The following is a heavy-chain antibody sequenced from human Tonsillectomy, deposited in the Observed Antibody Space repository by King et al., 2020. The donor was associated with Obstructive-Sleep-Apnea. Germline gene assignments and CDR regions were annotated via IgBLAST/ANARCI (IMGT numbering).Heavy chain of an antibody. V-gene: IGHV3-23*04. CDR1: GFFFSSSA. CDR3: AKGYSSIWYDYFDY. Sequence: DVQLVESGGDLVQPGGSLRLSCAASGFFFSSSAMTWVRQAPGKGLEWVSGISGGRSSTYYADSVKGRFTISRDNSKNTLYLQMNSLGDEDTAVYYCAKGYSSIWYDYFDYWGQGTLVTVSS. D-gene: IGHD6-13*01. J-gene: IGHJ4*02. CDR2: ISGGRSST.